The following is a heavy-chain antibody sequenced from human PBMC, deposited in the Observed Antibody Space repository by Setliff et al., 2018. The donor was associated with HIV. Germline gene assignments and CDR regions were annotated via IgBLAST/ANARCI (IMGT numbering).Heavy chain of an antibody. J-gene: IGHJ4*01. CDR1: GGSISSRNFY. CDR3: ARSIVPVASGYYYFEY. V-gene: IGHV4-39*01. D-gene: IGHD3-3*01. Sequence: SETLSLTCTVSGGSISSRNFYWGWIRQPPGKGLEWIGSIAYTGSGYYNSSLKSRVTISVDTSRNECSLRLSSVAAGDTAVYYCARSIVPVASGYYYFEYW. CDR2: IAYTGSG.